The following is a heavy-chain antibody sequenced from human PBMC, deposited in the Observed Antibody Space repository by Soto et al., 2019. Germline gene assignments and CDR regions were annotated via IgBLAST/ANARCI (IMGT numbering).Heavy chain of an antibody. V-gene: IGHV1-18*03. CDR3: ARVEDCSSTSCYQFRNFDY. D-gene: IGHD2-2*01. CDR2: ISAYNGNT. CDR1: GYTFTSYG. Sequence: ASVKVSCKASGYTFTSYGISWVRQAPGQGLEWMGWISAYNGNTNYAQKLQGRVTMTTDTSTSTAYMELRSLRSDDMAVYYCARVEDCSSTSCYQFRNFDYWGQGTLVTVSS. J-gene: IGHJ4*02.